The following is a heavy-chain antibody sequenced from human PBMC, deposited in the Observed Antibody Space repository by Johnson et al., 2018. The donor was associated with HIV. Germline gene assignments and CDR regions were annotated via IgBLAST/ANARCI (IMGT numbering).Heavy chain of an antibody. CDR1: GFTVSTNY. V-gene: IGHV3-66*03. D-gene: IGHD1-26*01. CDR2: IYSGGST. Sequence: VQLVESGGGLIQPGGSLRLSCAASGFTVSTNYMSWVRQAPGKGLAWVSVIYSGGSTYYADSVKGRFTISRDNSKNTLYLQMNSLRAEDTALYYCARVRERWELLLSDGSDIWGQGTMVTLSS. CDR3: ARVRERWELLLSDGSDI. J-gene: IGHJ3*02.